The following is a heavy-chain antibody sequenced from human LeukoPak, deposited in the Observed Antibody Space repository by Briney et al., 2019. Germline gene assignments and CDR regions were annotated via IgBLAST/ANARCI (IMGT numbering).Heavy chain of an antibody. CDR3: AKGGRYYYDSSGYYPFDY. Sequence: GGSLRLSCAASGFTFDDYALHWVRQAPGKGLEWVSGISWNSGSIGYADSVKGRFTISRDNAKNSLYLQMNSLRAEDTALYYCAKGGRYYYDSSGYYPFDYWGQGTLVTVSS. J-gene: IGHJ4*02. CDR2: ISWNSGSI. D-gene: IGHD3-22*01. CDR1: GFTFDDYA. V-gene: IGHV3-9*01.